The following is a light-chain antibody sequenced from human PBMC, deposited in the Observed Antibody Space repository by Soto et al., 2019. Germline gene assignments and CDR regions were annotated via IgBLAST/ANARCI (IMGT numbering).Light chain of an antibody. CDR2: GAS. Sequence: DIQMTQSPSTLSASVGDRVTITCRASQSISSWLAWYHQKPGKAPKLLISGASTLESGVPSRFSGSGAVTEFTLTFSSLQADDFATYYCQQYHSYSTFGKWTKEEIK. J-gene: IGKJ1*01. CDR1: QSISSW. V-gene: IGKV1-5*01. CDR3: QQYHSYST.